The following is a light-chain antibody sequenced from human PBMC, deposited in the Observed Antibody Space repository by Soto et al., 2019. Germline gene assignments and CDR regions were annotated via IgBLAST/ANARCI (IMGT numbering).Light chain of an antibody. Sequence: QSVLTQPPSASGTPGQRVTISCSGSSSNIGSNYVYWYQQLPGTAPKLLIDRNNQRPSGVPDRFSGSKSGTSASLAISGLRSEDEADYYCAAWDDSLSALYVFGTGTKLTVL. J-gene: IGLJ1*01. V-gene: IGLV1-47*01. CDR2: RNN. CDR1: SSNIGSNY. CDR3: AAWDDSLSALYV.